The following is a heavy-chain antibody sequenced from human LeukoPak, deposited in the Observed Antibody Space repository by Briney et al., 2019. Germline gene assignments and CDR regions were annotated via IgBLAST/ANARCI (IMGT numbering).Heavy chain of an antibody. CDR2: IYPGDSDT. CDR3: ARPLYNRRLVHIDAFDI. J-gene: IGHJ3*02. Sequence: GESLQISCKGSGYSFTSYWIGWVRQLPGKGLEWMGIIYPGDSDTRYSPSFQGQVTISADKSISTAYLQWSSLKASDTAMYYCARPLYNRRLVHIDAFDIWGQGTMVTVSS. CDR1: GYSFTSYW. D-gene: IGHD3-16*01. V-gene: IGHV5-51*01.